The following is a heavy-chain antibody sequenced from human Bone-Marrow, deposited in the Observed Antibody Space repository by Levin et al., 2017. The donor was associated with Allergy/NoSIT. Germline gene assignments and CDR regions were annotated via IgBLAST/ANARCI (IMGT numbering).Heavy chain of an antibody. V-gene: IGHV5-51*03. J-gene: IGHJ3*02. CDR1: GYDFSNFW. CDR2: ISLGDSDT. Sequence: GASVKVSCKGSGYDFSNFWIAWVRQKPGKGLEWMGIISLGDSDTSYSPSFEGQVTISVDTSINTAYLMWSSLKASDSAKYYCARSDDWDDAFHIWGQGTMVTVSS. CDR3: ARSDDWDDAFHI. D-gene: IGHD3-9*01.